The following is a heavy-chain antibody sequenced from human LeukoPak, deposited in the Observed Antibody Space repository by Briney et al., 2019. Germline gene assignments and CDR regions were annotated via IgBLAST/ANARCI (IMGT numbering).Heavy chain of an antibody. Sequence: ASVKVSCKASGYTFTSYGISWVRQAPGQGLEWMGWISAYNGNTNYAQKFQGRVTMTRDTSISTAYMELSRLRSDDTAVYYCATEDMVVTSLTFDYWGQGTLVTVSS. V-gene: IGHV1-18*01. J-gene: IGHJ4*02. CDR2: ISAYNGNT. CDR1: GYTFTSYG. D-gene: IGHD4/OR15-4a*01. CDR3: ATEDMVVTSLTFDY.